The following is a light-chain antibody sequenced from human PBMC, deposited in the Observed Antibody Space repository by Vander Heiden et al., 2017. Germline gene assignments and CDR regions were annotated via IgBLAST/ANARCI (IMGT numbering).Light chain of an antibody. V-gene: IGKV1-9*01. Sequence: TQLTQSPSSLSASVGDRVTITCRASQGISSYLDWYQQKPGKAPKLLIYAASTLQSGVPSRFSGSGSGTDFTLTISSLQPEDIATYYCQQFNSSPFTFGHGTKVDIK. J-gene: IGKJ3*01. CDR3: QQFNSSPFT. CDR2: AAS. CDR1: QGISSY.